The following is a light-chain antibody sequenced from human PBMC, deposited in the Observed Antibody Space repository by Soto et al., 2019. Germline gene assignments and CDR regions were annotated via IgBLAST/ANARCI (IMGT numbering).Light chain of an antibody. CDR3: QQYGSSRT. Sequence: EIVLTQSPGTLSLSPGERATLSCRASQSFSSNYLAWYQQKPGQAPRLLIYGASSRATGIPDRFSGSGSGTDFTLTISSLEPEDVAVYYCQQYGSSRTFGQGTNVEIK. CDR1: QSFSSNY. V-gene: IGKV3-20*01. CDR2: GAS. J-gene: IGKJ1*01.